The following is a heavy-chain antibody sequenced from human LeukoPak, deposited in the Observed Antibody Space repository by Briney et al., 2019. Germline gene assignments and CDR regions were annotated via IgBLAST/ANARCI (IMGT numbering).Heavy chain of an antibody. CDR2: LSAYNVNT. Sequence: GASVKVSCNASGYTFTSYGISWVRQAPGQGLEWMGWLSAYNVNTKYTQKIQGRVTMPSDASMRRAYRMCRSTGCDATAVHYCARRRWDYYFDYWGQGTLVTVSS. V-gene: IGHV1-18*01. CDR1: GYTFTSYG. J-gene: IGHJ4*02. D-gene: IGHD1-26*01. CDR3: ARRRWDYYFDY.